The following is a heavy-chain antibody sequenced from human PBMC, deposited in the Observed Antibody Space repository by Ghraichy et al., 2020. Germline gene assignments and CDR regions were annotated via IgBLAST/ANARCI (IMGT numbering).Heavy chain of an antibody. V-gene: IGHV4-34*01. Sequence: ESLNISCAVYGGSFSGYYWSWIRQPPGKGLEWIGEINHSGSTNYNPSLKSRVTISVDTSKNQFSLKLSSVTAADTAVYYCARSPRTLIAVAGRPPNYWGQGTLVTVSS. CDR3: ARSPRTLIAVAGRPPNY. CDR2: INHSGST. J-gene: IGHJ4*02. CDR1: GGSFSGYY. D-gene: IGHD6-19*01.